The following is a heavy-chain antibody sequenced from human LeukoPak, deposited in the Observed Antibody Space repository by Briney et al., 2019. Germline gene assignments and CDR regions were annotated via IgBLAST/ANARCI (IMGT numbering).Heavy chain of an antibody. D-gene: IGHD3-22*01. V-gene: IGHV4-34*01. CDR2: INHSGST. J-gene: IGHJ4*02. CDR1: DGSFSGYY. Sequence: SETLSLTCAVHDGSFSGYYWSWIRQPPGKGLEWIGEINHSGSTNYNPSLKSRVTISVDTSKNQFSLKLSSVTAADTAVYYCARGPSYYYDSSGYYSPSHYYFDYWGQGTLVTVSS. CDR3: ARGPSYYYDSSGYYSPSHYYFDY.